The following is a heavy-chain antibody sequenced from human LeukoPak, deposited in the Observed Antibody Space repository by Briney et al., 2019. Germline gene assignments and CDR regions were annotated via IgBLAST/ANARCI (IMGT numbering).Heavy chain of an antibody. V-gene: IGHV1-69*01. D-gene: IGHD3-10*01. CDR2: IIPIFGTA. Sequence: SGKVSCKASGGTFISYAISWVRQAPGQGLEWMGGIIPIFGTANYTQKFQGRVTITSDESTSTAYMELSSLRSEDTAVYYCARGPVITMVRGVKYYYYYGMDVWGKGTTVTVSS. CDR1: GGTFISYA. J-gene: IGHJ6*04. CDR3: ARGPVITMVRGVKYYYYYGMDV.